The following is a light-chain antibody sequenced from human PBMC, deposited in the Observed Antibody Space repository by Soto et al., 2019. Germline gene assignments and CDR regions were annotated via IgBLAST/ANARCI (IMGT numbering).Light chain of an antibody. CDR2: RDN. Sequence: QSVLTQTPSVSGTPGQRVNISCSGSSSNIGRNYVYWYHQFPGMAPKLLIYRDNERPSGVSDRFSGSKSGTSASLAISGLRSGDEADYHCATWDGSLGGPVFGGGTKLTVL. CDR3: ATWDGSLGGPV. CDR1: SSNIGRNY. J-gene: IGLJ2*01. V-gene: IGLV1-47*01.